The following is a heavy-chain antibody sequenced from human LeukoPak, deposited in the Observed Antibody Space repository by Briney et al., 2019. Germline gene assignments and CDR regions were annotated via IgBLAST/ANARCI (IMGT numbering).Heavy chain of an antibody. Sequence: SVKVSCKASGGTFSSYAISWVRQAPGQGLEWMGGIIPIFGTANYAQKFQGRVTITADESTSTAYMELSRLRSEDTAVYYCAREYSGANTMIVDYWGQGTLVTVSS. V-gene: IGHV1-69*01. CDR2: IIPIFGTA. J-gene: IGHJ4*02. CDR3: AREYSGANTMIVDY. D-gene: IGHD1-26*01. CDR1: GGTFSSYA.